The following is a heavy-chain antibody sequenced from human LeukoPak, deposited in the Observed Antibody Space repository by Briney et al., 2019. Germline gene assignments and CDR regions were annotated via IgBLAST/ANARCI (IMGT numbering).Heavy chain of an antibody. Sequence: QSGGSLRLSCAASGFTFSSYGMNWVRQAPGKGLEWISYINTNGRTKNYADSVKGRFSISRDNAKNSVYLQMNSLRADDTALYYCARDSNWSPDYWGQGTLVTVSS. CDR3: ARDSNWSPDY. CDR1: GFTFSSYG. J-gene: IGHJ4*02. V-gene: IGHV3-48*03. CDR2: INTNGRTK. D-gene: IGHD1-20*01.